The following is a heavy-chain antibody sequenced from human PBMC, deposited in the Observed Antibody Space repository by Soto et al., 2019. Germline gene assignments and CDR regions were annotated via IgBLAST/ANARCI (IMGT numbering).Heavy chain of an antibody. V-gene: IGHV4-39*01. CDR2: IYYSGST. CDR1: GGSISSSSYY. Sequence: SETLSLTCTVSGGSISSSSYYWGWIRQPPGKGLEWIGSIYYSGSTYYNPSLKSRVTISVDTSKNQFSLKLSSVTAADTAVYYCARHDNMTLGSQYLDSWSPGTLVTVSS. J-gene: IGHJ4*02. CDR3: ARHDNMTLGSQYLDS. D-gene: IGHD1-1*01.